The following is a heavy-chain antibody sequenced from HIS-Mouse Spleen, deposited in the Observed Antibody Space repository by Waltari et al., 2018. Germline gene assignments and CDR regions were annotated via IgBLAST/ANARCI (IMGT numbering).Heavy chain of an antibody. CDR2: ISGSGGST. Sequence: EVQLLESGGGLVQPGGSLRLSCAASGFTFSSYAMSWVRQAPGKGLEWVSAISGSGGSTYYADSVKGRFTISRDNSKNTLDLKMNSLRAEDTAVYYCAKDRNWGSSGYFDYWGQGTLVTVSS. CDR3: AKDRNWGSSGYFDY. D-gene: IGHD3-16*01. CDR1: GFTFSSYA. V-gene: IGHV3-23*01. J-gene: IGHJ4*02.